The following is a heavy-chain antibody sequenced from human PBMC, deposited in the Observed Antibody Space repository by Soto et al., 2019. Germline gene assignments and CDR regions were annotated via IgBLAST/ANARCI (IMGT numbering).Heavy chain of an antibody. CDR1: GGTFSSYA. Sequence: GASVKVSCXASGGTFSSYAISWVRQAPGQGLEWMGGIIPIFGTANYAQKFQGRVTITADESTSTAYMELSSLRSEDTAVYYCARGIFPCISTSCYLRVYYYYGMDVWGQGTTVTVSS. J-gene: IGHJ6*02. D-gene: IGHD2-2*01. V-gene: IGHV1-69*13. CDR2: IIPIFGTA. CDR3: ARGIFPCISTSCYLRVYYYYGMDV.